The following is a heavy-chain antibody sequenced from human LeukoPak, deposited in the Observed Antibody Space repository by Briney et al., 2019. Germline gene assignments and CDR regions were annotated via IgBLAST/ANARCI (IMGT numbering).Heavy chain of an antibody. D-gene: IGHD5-12*01. CDR3: AREGTYSGYDLTDS. Sequence: GGSLRLSCVASGFTFSNYWMSWVRQAPGKGLEWVANVKQEGRETYYVDSVKGRFTISRDNAKNSLHLQMNSLRAEDTAVYYCAREGTYSGYDLTDSWGQGTLVTVSS. V-gene: IGHV3-7*05. J-gene: IGHJ4*02. CDR2: VKQEGRET. CDR1: GFTFSNYW.